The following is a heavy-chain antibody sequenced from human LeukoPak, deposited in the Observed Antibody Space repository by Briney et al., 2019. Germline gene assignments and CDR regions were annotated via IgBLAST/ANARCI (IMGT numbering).Heavy chain of an antibody. CDR1: GGSISSYY. D-gene: IGHD5-24*01. V-gene: IGHV4-59*01. Sequence: SETLSLTCTVSGGSISSYYWSWIRQPPGKGLEWIGYIYSSGSTDYNPSLKSRVSISVDTSKNQFSLRLSSVTAADTAVYYCARGGMATFYWGQGTLVTVSS. CDR3: ARGGMATFY. J-gene: IGHJ4*02. CDR2: IYSSGST.